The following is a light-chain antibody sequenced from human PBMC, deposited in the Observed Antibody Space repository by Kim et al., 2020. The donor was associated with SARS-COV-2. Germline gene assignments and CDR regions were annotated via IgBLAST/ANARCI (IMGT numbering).Light chain of an antibody. J-gene: IGKJ3*01. V-gene: IGKV3-11*01. Sequence: SPGEKATLAVRASQSVSSYLAWYQQKPGQAPRLLIYDASNRATGIPARFSGSGSGTDFTLTISSLEPEDFAVYYCQQRSNWPPFTFGPGTKVDIK. CDR1: QSVSSY. CDR2: DAS. CDR3: QQRSNWPPFT.